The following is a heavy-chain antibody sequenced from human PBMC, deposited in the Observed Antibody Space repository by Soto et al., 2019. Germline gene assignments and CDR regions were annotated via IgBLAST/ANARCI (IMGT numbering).Heavy chain of an antibody. J-gene: IGHJ4*02. CDR2: VYWDDDR. CDR1: GFSLNTPGVG. D-gene: IGHD3-16*02. V-gene: IGHV2-5*02. CDR3: ALKGFQTSYHYTAFFDH. Sequence: QITLKEPGPILVKPTETLTLTCTFSGFSLNTPGVGVGWIRQPPGKALEWLALVYWDDDRRYSPSLENRLTITKDTSKNRVVLTMANVDPVDTGTYYCALKGFQTSYHYTAFFDHWGQGTLVTVSS.